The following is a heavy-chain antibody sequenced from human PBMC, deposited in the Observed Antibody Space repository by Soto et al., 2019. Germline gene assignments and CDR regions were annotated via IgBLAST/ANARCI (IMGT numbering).Heavy chain of an antibody. CDR2: ISAYNGNT. J-gene: IGHJ4*02. Sequence: ASVKVSCKASGYTFTSYGISWVRQAPGQGLEWMGWISAYNGNTNYAQKLQGRVTMTTDTSTSTAYMELRSLRSDDTAVYYCARGYCSGCSCLSFDYWGQGTLVTVSS. V-gene: IGHV1-18*01. D-gene: IGHD2-15*01. CDR3: ARGYCSGCSCLSFDY. CDR1: GYTFTSYG.